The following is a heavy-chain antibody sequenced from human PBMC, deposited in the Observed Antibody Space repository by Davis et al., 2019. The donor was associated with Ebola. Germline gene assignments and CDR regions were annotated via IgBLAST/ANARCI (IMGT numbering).Heavy chain of an antibody. Sequence: ESLKISCAASGFTFSGSAMHWVRQASGKGLEWVGRIRSKANSYATAYAASVKGRFTISRDDSKNTAYLQMNSLKTEDTAVYYCTSGYSSGWYYDYWGQGTLVTVSS. D-gene: IGHD6-19*01. V-gene: IGHV3-73*01. CDR2: IRSKANSYAT. CDR1: GFTFSGSA. CDR3: TSGYSSGWYYDY. J-gene: IGHJ4*02.